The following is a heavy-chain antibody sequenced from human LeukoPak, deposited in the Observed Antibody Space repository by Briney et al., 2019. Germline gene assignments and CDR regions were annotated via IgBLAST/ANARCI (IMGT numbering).Heavy chain of an antibody. CDR3: VRPGQSSWWVYFNY. D-gene: IGHD2-15*01. CDR2: IHTSGSI. J-gene: IGHJ4*02. Sequence: PSETLSVTCTVPVDSSSSYYWSWIRQRPGKGLEWIGHIHTSGSINYTPSLKSRVTMSVDTSKNQFSLSLTSVTAADTAVYYCVRPGQSSWWVYFNYWGQGTVVTVSS. CDR1: VDSSSSYY. V-gene: IGHV4-4*09.